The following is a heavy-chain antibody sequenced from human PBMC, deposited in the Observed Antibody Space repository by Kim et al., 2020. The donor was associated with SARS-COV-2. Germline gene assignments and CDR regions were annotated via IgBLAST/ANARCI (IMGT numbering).Heavy chain of an antibody. J-gene: IGHJ5*02. D-gene: IGHD3-22*01. V-gene: IGHV4-39*02. CDR1: GGSISSSSYY. CDR3: ARDDRRIVVGTTNRWGVDP. CDR2: IYYSAST. Sequence: SESLSLTCTVSGGSISSSSYYWGWIRQPPGKGLEWIGSIYYSASTYYNPSLKSRITISVDTSKNQFSLKLSPVTAAHTAVYYCARDDRRIVVGTTNRWGVDPWGEETLVAVSS.